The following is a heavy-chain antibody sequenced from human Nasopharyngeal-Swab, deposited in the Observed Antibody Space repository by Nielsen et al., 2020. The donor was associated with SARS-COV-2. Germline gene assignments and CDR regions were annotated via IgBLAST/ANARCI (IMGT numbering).Heavy chain of an antibody. CDR3: ARDPPPEAWIQLWGDYYYGMDV. V-gene: IGHV1-18*01. CDR2: ISAYNGNT. Sequence: ASVKVSCKASGYTFTSYGISWVRQAPGQGLEWMGWISAYNGNTNYAQKLQGRVTMTTDTSTSTAYTELRSLRSDDTAVYYCARDPPPEAWIQLWGDYYYGMDVWGQGTTVTVSS. J-gene: IGHJ6*02. D-gene: IGHD5-18*01. CDR1: GYTFTSYG.